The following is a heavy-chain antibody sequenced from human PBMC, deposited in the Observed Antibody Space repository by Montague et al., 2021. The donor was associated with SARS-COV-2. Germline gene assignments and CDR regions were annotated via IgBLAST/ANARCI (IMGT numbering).Heavy chain of an antibody. V-gene: IGHV4-61*02. CDR2: IYTSGST. J-gene: IGHJ2*01. D-gene: IGHD6-13*01. CDR1: GGSISSGSYY. CDR3: ALDYGSSWKGGRYFDL. Sequence: TLSLTCTVSGGSISSGSYYWSWIRQPAGKGLEWIGRIYTSGSTNYNPSLKSRVTISVDTSKNQFSLKLSSVTAADTAVYYCALDYGSSWKGGRYFDLWGRGTLVTVSS.